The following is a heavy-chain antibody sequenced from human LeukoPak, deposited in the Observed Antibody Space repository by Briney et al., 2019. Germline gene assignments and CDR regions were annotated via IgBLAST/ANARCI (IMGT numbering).Heavy chain of an antibody. CDR1: GFTFSSYS. D-gene: IGHD6-19*01. CDR3: ARDVAVAGSGAFDI. CDR2: ITSSSSYI. V-gene: IGHV3-21*01. Sequence: GGSLRLSCAASGFTFSSYSMTWVRQAPGEGLEWVSSITSSSSYIYYADSVKGRFTISRDNAKNSLYLQMNSLRAEDTAVYYCARDVAVAGSGAFDIWGQGTMVTISS. J-gene: IGHJ3*02.